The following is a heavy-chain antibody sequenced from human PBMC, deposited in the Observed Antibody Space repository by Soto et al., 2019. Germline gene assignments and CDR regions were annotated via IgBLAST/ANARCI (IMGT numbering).Heavy chain of an antibody. V-gene: IGHV3-23*01. CDR3: AKGKTRYDYGDYFDY. CDR2: ISGSGGST. CDR1: GFTLSSYA. J-gene: IGHJ4*02. Sequence: GGSLRLSCAASGFTLSSYAMSWVRQAPGKGLEWVSAISGSGGSTYYADSVKGRFTISRDNSKNTPYLQMNSLRAEDTAVYYCAKGKTRYDYGDYFDYWGQGTLVTVSS. D-gene: IGHD4-17*01.